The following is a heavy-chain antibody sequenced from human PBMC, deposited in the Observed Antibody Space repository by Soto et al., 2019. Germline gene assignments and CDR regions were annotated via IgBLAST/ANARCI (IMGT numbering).Heavy chain of an antibody. V-gene: IGHV4-30-2*01. CDR2: IYHSGST. Sequence: QLQLQESGSGLVKPSQTLSLTCAVSGGSISSGGYSWSWIRQPPGKGLEWIGYIYHSGSTYYNPSLNGRVTRSVDRSKNQFSLKLSSVTAADTAVYSCARAGGLGAVAADYWGQGTLVTVSS. J-gene: IGHJ4*02. D-gene: IGHD6-19*01. CDR1: GGSISSGGYS. CDR3: ARAGGLGAVAADY.